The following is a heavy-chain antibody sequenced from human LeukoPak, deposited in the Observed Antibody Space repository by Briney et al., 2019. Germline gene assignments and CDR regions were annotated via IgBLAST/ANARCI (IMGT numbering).Heavy chain of an antibody. CDR2: IYYSGST. J-gene: IGHJ3*02. Sequence: SETLSLTCTVSGGSISSYYWSWIRQPPGKGLEWIGYIYYSGSTNYNPSLKSRVTISVDTSKNQLSLKLSSVTAADTAVYYCARDNGVIVGDAFDIWGQGTMVTVSS. CDR1: GGSISSYY. CDR3: ARDNGVIVGDAFDI. D-gene: IGHD3-22*01. V-gene: IGHV4-59*01.